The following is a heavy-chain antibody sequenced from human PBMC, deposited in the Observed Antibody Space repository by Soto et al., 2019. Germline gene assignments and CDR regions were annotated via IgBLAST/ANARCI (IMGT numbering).Heavy chain of an antibody. CDR1: GYSFTSYW. Sequence: RESLKISCKGSGYSFTSYWIGWVRQMPGKGLEWMGIIYPGDSDTTYSPSFQGQVTIPADKSISTAYLQWSSLKASDTAMYYCARRRLDLDAFDIWGQGTMVTVS. CDR2: IYPGDSDT. J-gene: IGHJ3*02. V-gene: IGHV5-51*01. CDR3: ARRRLDLDAFDI.